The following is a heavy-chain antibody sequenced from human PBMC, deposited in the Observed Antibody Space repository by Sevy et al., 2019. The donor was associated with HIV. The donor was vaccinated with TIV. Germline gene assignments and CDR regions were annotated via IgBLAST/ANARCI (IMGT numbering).Heavy chain of an antibody. D-gene: IGHD3-10*01. J-gene: IGHJ4*02. Sequence: SETLSLTCTVSGGSISSYYWSWIRQPPGKGLEWIGYIYYSGSTNYNPSLKSRVTISVDTSKNQVSLKMRSVTATDTAFYYCARHGGLVDRGFDFWGQGALVTVSS. CDR3: ARHGGLVDRGFDF. V-gene: IGHV4-59*08. CDR2: IYYSGST. CDR1: GGSISSYY.